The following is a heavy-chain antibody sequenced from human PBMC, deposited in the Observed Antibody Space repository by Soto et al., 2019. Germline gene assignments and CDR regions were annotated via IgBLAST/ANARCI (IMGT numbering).Heavy chain of an antibody. CDR2: IWYDGSNK. V-gene: IGHV3-33*01. J-gene: IGHJ4*02. D-gene: IGHD6-13*01. CDR3: ARDKGAGKVLYYFDY. CDR1: GFTFSSYG. Sequence: QVQLVESGGGVVQPGRSLRLSCAASGFTFSSYGMHWVRQAPGKGLEWVAVIWYDGSNKYYADSVKGRFTISRDNSKNTLYLQMHSLRAEDTAVYYCARDKGAGKVLYYFDYWGQGTLVTVSS.